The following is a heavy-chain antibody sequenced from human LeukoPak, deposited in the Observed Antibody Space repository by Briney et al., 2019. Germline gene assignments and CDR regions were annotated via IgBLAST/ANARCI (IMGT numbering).Heavy chain of an antibody. CDR1: GFIFSNYG. Sequence: PGGSLRLSCAASGFIFSNYGMHWVRQAPGKGLEGVAIISYDGSNKYYADFVKGRFTISRDNAKNSLYLQMNSLKAEDTALYYCAKIRGYSSAFDIWGQGTMVTVSS. CDR2: ISYDGSNK. CDR3: AKIRGYSSAFDI. D-gene: IGHD5-18*01. V-gene: IGHV3-30*18. J-gene: IGHJ3*02.